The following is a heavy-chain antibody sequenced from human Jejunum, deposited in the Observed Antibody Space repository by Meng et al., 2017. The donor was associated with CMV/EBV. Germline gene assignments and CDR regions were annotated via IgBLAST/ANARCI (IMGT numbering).Heavy chain of an antibody. Sequence: GSFSGYYWGWIRQPPGKGLGWIGEIDHSGSTNYSPSLKSRVTISVDASKSQFSLRLSSVTAADTAIYYCARGYHGPGIAVTGADIDYWGQGTLVTVSS. CDR3: ARGYHGPGIAVTGADIDY. V-gene: IGHV4-34*01. J-gene: IGHJ4*02. CDR1: GSFSGYY. D-gene: IGHD6-19*01. CDR2: IDHSGST.